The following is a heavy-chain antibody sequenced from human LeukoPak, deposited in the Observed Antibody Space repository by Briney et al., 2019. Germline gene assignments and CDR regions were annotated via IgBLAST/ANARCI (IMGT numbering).Heavy chain of an antibody. Sequence: GESLRLSCAAPGHTVSHNYMSWLRQAPGKGLEWVSIIYGADTTYYADSVKGRFTISRDNSKNTLYLQMNSLRAEDTAVYYCSRDYNCNSGFGYWGQGTLVTVSS. J-gene: IGHJ4*02. D-gene: IGHD1-1*01. CDR1: GHTVSHNY. CDR2: IYGADTT. CDR3: SRDYNCNSGFGY. V-gene: IGHV3-66*01.